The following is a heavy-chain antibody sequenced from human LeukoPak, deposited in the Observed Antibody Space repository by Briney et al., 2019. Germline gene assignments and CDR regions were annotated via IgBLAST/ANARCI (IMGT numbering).Heavy chain of an antibody. Sequence: PGGSLRLSCAASGFTFSSYSMNWVRQAPGKGLEWVSSISSSSSYIYYADSVKGRFTISRDNAKNSLYLQMNSLRAEDTAVYYCARLYCSSTSCHFDYWGQGTLVTVSS. D-gene: IGHD2-2*01. J-gene: IGHJ4*02. V-gene: IGHV3-21*01. CDR1: GFTFSSYS. CDR3: ARLYCSSTSCHFDY. CDR2: ISSSSSYI.